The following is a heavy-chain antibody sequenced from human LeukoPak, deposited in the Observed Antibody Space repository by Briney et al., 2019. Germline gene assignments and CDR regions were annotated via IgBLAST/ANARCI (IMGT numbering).Heavy chain of an antibody. J-gene: IGHJ4*02. D-gene: IGHD5-24*01. Sequence: SETLSLTRTVSGDSISSSNSYWGWIRQPPGKGLEWIGSIYYSGTTHYNPSLKSRVTISVDTSKNQFSLKLSSVTAADTAVYYCARDGEMATIENYFESWGQGTLVTVSS. CDR2: IYYSGTT. CDR1: GDSISSSNSY. V-gene: IGHV4-39*07. CDR3: ARDGEMATIENYFES.